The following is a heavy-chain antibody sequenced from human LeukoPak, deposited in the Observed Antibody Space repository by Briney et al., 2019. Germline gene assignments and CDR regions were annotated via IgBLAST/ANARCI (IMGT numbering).Heavy chain of an antibody. J-gene: IGHJ3*02. CDR2: IYYSGST. CDR3: ASVSGYNYGLGLDI. V-gene: IGHV4-59*01. D-gene: IGHD5-12*01. Sequence: PSETLSLTCTVSGGSISSYYWSWIRQPPGKGLEGIGYIYYSGSTNYNPSLKSRVTISVDTSKNQFSLKLSSVTAADTAVYYCASVSGYNYGLGLDIWGQGTMVTVSS. CDR1: GGSISSYY.